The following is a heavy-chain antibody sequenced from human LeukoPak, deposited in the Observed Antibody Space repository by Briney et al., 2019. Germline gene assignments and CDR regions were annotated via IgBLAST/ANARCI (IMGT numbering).Heavy chain of an antibody. J-gene: IGHJ5*02. CDR2: INPNSGGT. V-gene: IGHV1-2*02. D-gene: IGHD5-18*01. CDR1: GYTFTGYY. Sequence: ASVKVSCKASGYTFTGYYMHWVRQAPGQGLEWMGWINPNSGGTNYAQKFQGRATMTRDTSISTAYMELSRLRSDDTAVYYCARAGPYSYGYFNWFDPWGQGTLVTVSS. CDR3: ARAGPYSYGYFNWFDP.